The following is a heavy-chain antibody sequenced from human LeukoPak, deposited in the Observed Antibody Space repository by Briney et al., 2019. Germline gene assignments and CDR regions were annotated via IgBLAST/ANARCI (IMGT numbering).Heavy chain of an antibody. Sequence: SVKVSCKASGGTFDSYALTWVRQAPGQALEWMGRIIPILDITIYAQKFQGRVTITADKSTSTAYIELSSLSSEDTAVYYCAGDQGLIDPPPYGLDVWGQGTTVTVSS. CDR3: AGDQGLIDPPPYGLDV. CDR2: IIPILDIT. D-gene: IGHD3-16*01. CDR1: GGTFDSYA. V-gene: IGHV1-69*04. J-gene: IGHJ6*02.